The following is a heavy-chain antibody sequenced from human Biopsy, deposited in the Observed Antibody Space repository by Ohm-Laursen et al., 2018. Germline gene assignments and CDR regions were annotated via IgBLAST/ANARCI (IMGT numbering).Heavy chain of an antibody. D-gene: IGHD4-23*01. CDR1: GFSFSDYH. CDR3: ARDTRWSPYSMDV. V-gene: IGHV3-11*01. J-gene: IGHJ6*02. Sequence: SLRLSCAASGFSFSDYHMRWIRQAPGRGLEWVSYISRGGTIYYGDSMKGRVTISRDNAKNSLYLQMHSLRAEDTAAYYCARDTRWSPYSMDVWGQGTTVTVSS. CDR2: ISRGGTI.